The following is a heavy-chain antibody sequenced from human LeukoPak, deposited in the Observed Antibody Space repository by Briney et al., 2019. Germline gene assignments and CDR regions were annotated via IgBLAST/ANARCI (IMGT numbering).Heavy chain of an antibody. CDR3: ARGMIGYQLLTVDY. V-gene: IGHV1-2*06. J-gene: IGHJ4*02. CDR2: INPNSGGT. D-gene: IGHD2-2*01. Sequence: ASVKVSCKASGYTFTGYYMHWVRQAPGQGLEWTGRINPNSGGTNYAQKFQGRVTMTRDTSISTAYMELSRLRSDDTAVYYCARGMIGYQLLTVDYWGQGTLVTVSS. CDR1: GYTFTGYY.